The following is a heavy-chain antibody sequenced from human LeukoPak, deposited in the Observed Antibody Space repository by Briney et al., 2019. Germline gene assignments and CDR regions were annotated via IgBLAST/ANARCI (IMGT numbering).Heavy chain of an antibody. D-gene: IGHD2-2*01. J-gene: IGHJ3*02. CDR2: FDPEDGET. V-gene: IGHV1-24*01. CDR1: GYTLTELS. Sequence: APVKVSCKVSGYTLTELSMHWVRQAPGKGLEWMGGFDPEDGETIYAQKFQGRVTMTEDTSTDTAYMELSSLRSEDTAVYYCATGSIVVVPAAKLVPFDIWGQGTMVTVSS. CDR3: ATGSIVVVPAAKLVPFDI.